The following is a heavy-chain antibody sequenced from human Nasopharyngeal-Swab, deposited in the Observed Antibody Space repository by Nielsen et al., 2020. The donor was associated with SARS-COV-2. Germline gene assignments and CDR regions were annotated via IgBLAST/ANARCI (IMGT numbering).Heavy chain of an antibody. V-gene: IGHV3-74*01. J-gene: IGHJ4*02. CDR3: AKGTGMTYRAIDY. Sequence: GESLKISCVASGVIFSKYWMHWVRQAQGKGLVWVSRVNQDGSRTDYADSVRGRFTVSRDNSKNTLYLQMSSLRAEDTAVYYCAKGTGMTYRAIDYWGQGTLVTASS. CDR1: GVIFSKYW. CDR2: VNQDGSRT. D-gene: IGHD1-14*01.